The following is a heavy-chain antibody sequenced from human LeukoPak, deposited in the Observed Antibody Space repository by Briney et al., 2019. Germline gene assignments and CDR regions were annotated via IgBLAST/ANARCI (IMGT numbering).Heavy chain of an antibody. Sequence: ASVKVSCKASGYTFTGYYMHWVRQAPGQGLEWMGWINPNSGGTNYAQKFQGRVTMTRDMSTSTVYMELSSLRSEDTAVYYCARDLGYCTNGVCPGSDYWGQGTLVTVSS. V-gene: IGHV1-2*02. D-gene: IGHD2-8*01. CDR1: GYTFTGYY. CDR2: INPNSGGT. CDR3: ARDLGYCTNGVCPGSDY. J-gene: IGHJ4*02.